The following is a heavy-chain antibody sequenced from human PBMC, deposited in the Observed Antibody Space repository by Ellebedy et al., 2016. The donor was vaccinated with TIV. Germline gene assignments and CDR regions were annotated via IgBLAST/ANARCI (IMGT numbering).Heavy chain of an antibody. V-gene: IGHV2-5*01. Sequence: SGPTLVKPTQTLTLTCTFSGFSLTTSEVLVGWVRQPPGKALEWLAFIYGNDDKRYSSSLKSRLTITKDTSKNQVVLTMTHMDPVDTATYYCAHRTSVTAIDYWGQGTLVTVSS. CDR2: IYGNDDK. D-gene: IGHD4-17*01. CDR1: GFSLTTSEVL. J-gene: IGHJ4*02. CDR3: AHRTSVTAIDY.